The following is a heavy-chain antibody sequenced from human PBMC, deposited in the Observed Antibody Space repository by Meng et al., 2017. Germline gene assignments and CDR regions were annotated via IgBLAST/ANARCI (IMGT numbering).Heavy chain of an antibody. CDR1: GFTFSSYG. V-gene: IGHV3-23*01. CDR2: ISGSGGST. CDR3: AKAVVVPAAMYYFDY. Sequence: GESLKISCAASGFTFSSYGMHWVRQAPGKGLEWVSAISGSGGSTYYADSVKGRFTISRDNSKNTLYLQMNSLRAEDTAVYYCAKAVVVPAAMYYFDYWGQGTLVTVSS. D-gene: IGHD2-2*01. J-gene: IGHJ4*02.